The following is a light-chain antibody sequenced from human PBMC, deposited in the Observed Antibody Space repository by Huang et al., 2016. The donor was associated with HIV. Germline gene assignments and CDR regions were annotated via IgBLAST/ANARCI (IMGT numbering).Light chain of an antibody. CDR3: QQYVTSPLT. V-gene: IGKV3-20*01. Sequence: IVLTQSPGTLSLSPGERAALSCRASQNVSSTFLAWYQQGSGQAPRLLSYGAASRAVGVPDRFSGSGSGTDFILTISKLEPGDSAVYYCQQYVTSPLTFGGGTKV. CDR1: QNVSSTF. CDR2: GAA. J-gene: IGKJ4*01.